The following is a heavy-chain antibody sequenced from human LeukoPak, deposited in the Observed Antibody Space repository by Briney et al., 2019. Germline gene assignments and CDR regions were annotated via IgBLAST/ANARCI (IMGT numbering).Heavy chain of an antibody. CDR3: ARRRDSGSLQHFDY. D-gene: IGHD1-26*01. V-gene: IGHV3-48*04. CDR1: GFTFSSYG. Sequence: GGSLGLSCAASGFTFSSYGMSWVRQAPGKGLEWVSYISSSGSTIYYADSVKGRFTISRDNAKNSLYLQMNSLRAEDTAVYYCARRRDSGSLQHFDYWGQGTLVTVSS. CDR2: ISSSGSTI. J-gene: IGHJ4*02.